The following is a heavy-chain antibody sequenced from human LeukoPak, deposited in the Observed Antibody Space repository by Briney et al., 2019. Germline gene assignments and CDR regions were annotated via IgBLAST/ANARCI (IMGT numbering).Heavy chain of an antibody. Sequence: GASVKVSCKASGGTFSSYAISWVRQAPGQGLEWMGGIIPIFGTANYAQKFQGRVTITADESTSTAYMELSSLRSEDTAVYYCARVAIAAAGPFDPWGQGTLDTVSS. CDR2: IIPIFGTA. CDR1: GGTFSSYA. J-gene: IGHJ5*02. V-gene: IGHV1-69*13. D-gene: IGHD6-13*01. CDR3: ARVAIAAAGPFDP.